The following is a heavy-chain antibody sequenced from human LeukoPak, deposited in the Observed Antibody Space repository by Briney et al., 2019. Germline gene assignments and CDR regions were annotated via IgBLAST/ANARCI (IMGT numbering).Heavy chain of an antibody. D-gene: IGHD3-3*01. V-gene: IGHV1-18*01. Sequence: ASVKVSCKASGYTFTSYGISWVRQAPGQGLEWMGWISAYNGNTNYAQKLQGRVTMTTDTSTSTAYMEPRSLRSDDTAVYYCAREHYDFWSGLHLYYYYGMDVWGQGTTVTVSS. CDR2: ISAYNGNT. CDR1: GYTFTSYG. J-gene: IGHJ6*02. CDR3: AREHYDFWSGLHLYYYYGMDV.